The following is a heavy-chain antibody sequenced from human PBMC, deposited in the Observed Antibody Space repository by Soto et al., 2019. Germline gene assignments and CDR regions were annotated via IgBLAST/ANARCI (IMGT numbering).Heavy chain of an antibody. CDR1: GYTFTSYD. V-gene: IGHV1-8*01. D-gene: IGHD3-3*01. J-gene: IGHJ5*02. Sequence: ASVKVSCKASGYTFTSYDINWVRQATGQGLEWMGWMNPNSGNTGYAQKVQGRVTMTRNTSISTAYMGLSSLRSEDTAVYYCARSGQVGNWFDPWGQGTLVTVSS. CDR2: MNPNSGNT. CDR3: ARSGQVGNWFDP.